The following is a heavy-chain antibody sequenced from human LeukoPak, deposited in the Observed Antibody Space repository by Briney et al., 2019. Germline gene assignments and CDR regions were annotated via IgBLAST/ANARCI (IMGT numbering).Heavy chain of an antibody. D-gene: IGHD3-22*01. Sequence: SETLSLTCTVSGGSISSGDYYWSWIRQPPGKGLEWIGYIYYSGSTYYNPSLKSRVTISVDTSKNQFSLKLSSVTAADTAVYYCAREARPTYYYDSSGYYLDYWGQGTLVTVSS. CDR2: IYYSGST. CDR3: AREARPTYYYDSSGYYLDY. CDR1: GGSISSGDYY. V-gene: IGHV4-30-4*01. J-gene: IGHJ4*02.